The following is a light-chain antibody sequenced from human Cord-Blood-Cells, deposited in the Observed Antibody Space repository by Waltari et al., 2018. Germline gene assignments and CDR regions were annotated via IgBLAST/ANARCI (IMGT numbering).Light chain of an antibody. CDR2: AAS. J-gene: IGKJ2*01. Sequence: DIQMTQSPSSLSASVGDRVTITCRASQSISSYLNWYQQKPGKAPKLLIYAASSLQSGVRSMFSCSASETVFTLSICSQQTAEYATKYLQHSYSSSYTCVQGTKLESK. CDR1: QSISSY. V-gene: IGKV1-39*01. CDR3: QHSYSSSYT.